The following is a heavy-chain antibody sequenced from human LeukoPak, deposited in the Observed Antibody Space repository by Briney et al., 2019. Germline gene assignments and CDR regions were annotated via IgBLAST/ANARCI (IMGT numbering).Heavy chain of an antibody. CDR3: ARVRYFDWLIN. CDR1: GGSFSGYY. D-gene: IGHD3-9*01. CDR2: INHSGST. Sequence: KSSETLSLTCAVYGGSFSGYYWSWIRQPPGKGLEWIGEINHSGSTNYNPSLKSRVTISVDTSKNQFSLELSSVTAADTAVYYCARVRYFDWLINWGQGTLVTVSS. J-gene: IGHJ4*02. V-gene: IGHV4-34*01.